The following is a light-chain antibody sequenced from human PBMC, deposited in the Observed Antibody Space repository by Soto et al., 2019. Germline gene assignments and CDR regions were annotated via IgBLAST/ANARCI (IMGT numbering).Light chain of an antibody. J-gene: IGLJ1*01. CDR3: SSYKSRTDYV. Sequence: QSALTQPASVSGSPGQSITISCTGTSSDVGTYNYVSWYQQHPGKAPKLIIYEVSNRPSGVSNRFSGSKSGNTASLTISGLQAEDEADYSCSSYKSRTDYVFGTGTKVTVL. V-gene: IGLV2-14*01. CDR2: EVS. CDR1: SSDVGTYNY.